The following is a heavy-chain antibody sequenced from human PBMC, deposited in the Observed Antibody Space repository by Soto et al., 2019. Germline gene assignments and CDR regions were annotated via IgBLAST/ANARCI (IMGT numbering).Heavy chain of an antibody. J-gene: IGHJ6*02. V-gene: IGHV1-18*01. D-gene: IGHD5-18*01. CDR1: GYDYVTYA. CDR2: ISTLNGNT. Sequence: QAQLVQSGAEVKKPGASVNFSCKASGYDYVTYAITWVRQRPGQGLEWMGWISTLNGNTNYAQNFQGRVTMTTDTATRIVNLQPTTLSSDDTAVYYGAIRVQVWLPAHYGREVWCQGTTVTVPS. CDR3: AIRVQVWLPAHYGREV.